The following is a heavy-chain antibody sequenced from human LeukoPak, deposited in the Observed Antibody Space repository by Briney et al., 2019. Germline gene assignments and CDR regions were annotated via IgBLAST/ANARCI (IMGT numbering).Heavy chain of an antibody. CDR2: IIPIFGTA. V-gene: IGHV1-69*01. CDR3: AGDYYDCSGYYYIRMDV. J-gene: IGHJ6*02. D-gene: IGHD3-22*01. Sequence: ASVKVSCKASGGTFSSYAISWARQAPGQGLEWMGGIIPIFGTANYAQKFQGRVTITADESTSTAYMELSSLRSEDTAVYYCAGDYYDCSGYYYIRMDVWGQGTTVTVSS. CDR1: GGTFSSYA.